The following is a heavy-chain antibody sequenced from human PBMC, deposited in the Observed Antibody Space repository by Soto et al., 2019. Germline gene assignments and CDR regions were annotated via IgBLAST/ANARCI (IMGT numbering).Heavy chain of an antibody. V-gene: IGHV3-7*05. J-gene: IGHJ6*02. D-gene: IGHD3-3*01. CDR2: IKPDGSEK. CDR1: GFTFSTYW. Sequence: PGGSLRLSCAASGFTFSTYWMSWVRQAPGKGLEWVANIKPDGSEKWYVGSVKGRFTISRDNAKNSLYLQMNSLRAEDTAVYYCARRGYDFWSGYYRSYYYYGMDVWGQGTTVTVSS. CDR3: ARRGYDFWSGYYRSYYYYGMDV.